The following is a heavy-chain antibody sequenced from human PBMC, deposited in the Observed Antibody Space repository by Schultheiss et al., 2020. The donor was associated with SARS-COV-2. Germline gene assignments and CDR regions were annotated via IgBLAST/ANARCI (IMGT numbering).Heavy chain of an antibody. D-gene: IGHD6-13*01. CDR3: TTEGISGGSSWYTSNYYYYYGMDV. CDR1: GFTFSSYW. Sequence: GGSLRLSCAASGFTFSSYWMSWVRQAPGKGLEYVSAISSNGGSTYYADSVKGRFTISRDNSKNTLYLQMNSLKTEDTAVYYCTTEGISGGSSWYTSNYYYYYGMDVWGQGTTVTVSS. J-gene: IGHJ6*02. V-gene: IGHV3-64*02. CDR2: ISSNGGST.